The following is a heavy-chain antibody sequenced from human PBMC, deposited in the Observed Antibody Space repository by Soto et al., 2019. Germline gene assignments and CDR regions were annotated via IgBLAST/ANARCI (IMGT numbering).Heavy chain of an antibody. CDR3: ASDDFGEWNIRDDYGMGV. J-gene: IGHJ6*02. D-gene: IGHD3-16*01. CDR2: IWYDGSKQ. CDR1: GFTFRNHG. Sequence: QVQLVESGGGVVQPGRSLRLSCEGAGFTFRNHGIHWVRQAPGKGLEWVAIIWYDGSKQLYADSVKGRFTISRDNSKNSAYLQMNSLRVEDTALYYGASDDFGEWNIRDDYGMGVWGLGTTVTVSS. V-gene: IGHV3-33*01.